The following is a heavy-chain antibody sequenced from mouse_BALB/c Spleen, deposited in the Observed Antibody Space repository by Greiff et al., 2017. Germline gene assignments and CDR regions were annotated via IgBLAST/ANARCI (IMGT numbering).Heavy chain of an antibody. CDR1: GFTFSSYA. D-gene: IGHD2-1*01. Sequence: DVKLQESGGGLVKPGGSLKLSCAASGFTFSSYAMSWVRQSPEKRLEWVAEISSGGSYTYYPDTVTGRFTISRDNAKNTLYLEMSSLRSEDTAMYYCARVYGNPYYFDYWGQGTTLTVSS. J-gene: IGHJ2*01. V-gene: IGHV5-9-4*01. CDR2: ISSGGSYT. CDR3: ARVYGNPYYFDY.